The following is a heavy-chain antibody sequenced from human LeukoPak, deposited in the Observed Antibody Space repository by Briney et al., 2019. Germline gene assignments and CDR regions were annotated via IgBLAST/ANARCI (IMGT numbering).Heavy chain of an antibody. CDR3: ARAYYYDSSGYPAFDI. Sequence: GASVKVSCKASGGTFSSYAISWVRQAPGQGLEWMGRIIPIFGTANYAQKFQCRVTITTDESTSTAYMELSSLRSEDTAVYYCARAYYYDSSGYPAFDIWGQGTMVTVSS. V-gene: IGHV1-69*05. CDR1: GGTFSSYA. D-gene: IGHD3-22*01. J-gene: IGHJ3*02. CDR2: IIPIFGTA.